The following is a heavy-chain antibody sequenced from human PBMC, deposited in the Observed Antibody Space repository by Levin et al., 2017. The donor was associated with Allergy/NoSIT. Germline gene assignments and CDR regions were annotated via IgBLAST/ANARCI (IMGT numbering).Heavy chain of an antibody. V-gene: IGHV1-69*06. J-gene: IGHJ4*02. Sequence: KLGESLKISCKASGGTFSSYAISWVRQAPGQGLEWMGGIIPIFGTANYAQKFQGRVTITADKSTSTAYMELSSLRSEDTAVYYCASSETSQQLVLTPFDYWGQGTLVTVSS. CDR3: ASSETSQQLVLTPFDY. D-gene: IGHD6-13*01. CDR2: IIPIFGTA. CDR1: GGTFSSYA.